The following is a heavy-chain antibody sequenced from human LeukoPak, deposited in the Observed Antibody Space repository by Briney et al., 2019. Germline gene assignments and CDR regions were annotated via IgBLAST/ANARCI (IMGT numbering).Heavy chain of an antibody. CDR1: GGTFSSYA. CDR3: ALGASRYYYYMDV. J-gene: IGHJ6*03. CDR2: IIPIFGTS. Sequence: ASVKVSCKASGGTFSSYAISWVRQAPGQGLEWMGRIIPIFGTSNYAQKLQGRVTLTTDKSTSTAYMELSSLRSEDTAVYYCALGASRYYYYMDVWGKGTTVTVSS. V-gene: IGHV1-69*05.